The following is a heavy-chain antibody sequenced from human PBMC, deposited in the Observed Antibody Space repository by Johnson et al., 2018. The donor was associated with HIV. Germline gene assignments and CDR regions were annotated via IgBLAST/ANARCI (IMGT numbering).Heavy chain of an antibody. CDR2: ISYDGSNK. CDR1: GFTFSSYA. V-gene: IGHV3-30-3*01. CDR3: AGDRGAGSSGAFDI. D-gene: IGHD6-6*01. J-gene: IGHJ3*02. Sequence: QVQLVESGGGVVQPGRSLRLSCAASGFTFSSYAMHWVRQAPGKGLEWVAVISYDGSNKYYAESVKGRFTISRDNSKNTLYLQMNSLRAEDTAVYYCAGDRGAGSSGAFDIWVQGTMVTVSS.